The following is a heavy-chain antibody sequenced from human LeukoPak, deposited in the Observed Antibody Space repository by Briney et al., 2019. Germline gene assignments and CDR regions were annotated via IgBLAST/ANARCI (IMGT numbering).Heavy chain of an antibody. CDR3: ARHPGENGDYLFDY. J-gene: IGHJ4*02. CDR1: GYSISSGYY. V-gene: IGHV4-38-2*01. Sequence: SETLSLTCAVSGYSISSGYYWGWIRQPPGKGLEWIGSIYHSGSTYYNPSLKSRVTISVDTSKNQFSLKLSSVTAADTAVYYCARHPGENGDYLFDYWGQGTLVTVSS. CDR2: IYHSGST. D-gene: IGHD4-17*01.